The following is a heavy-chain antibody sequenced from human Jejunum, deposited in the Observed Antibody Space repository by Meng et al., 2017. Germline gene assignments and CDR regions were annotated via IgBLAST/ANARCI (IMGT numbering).Heavy chain of an antibody. D-gene: IGHD6-13*01. CDR1: GGSINSGNYY. Sequence: SETLSSTCTAPGGSINSGNYYWSWIRQPAGKGLEYIGRFYPSGSTNYNSSLKSRVTISVDTSKNQFSLKSSSVTAADKAVYYCAGGTKYAGSWGYYYGMDFWGQGTTVTVSS. CDR2: FYPSGST. V-gene: IGHV4-61*02. J-gene: IGHJ6*02. CDR3: AGGTKYAGSWGYYYGMDF.